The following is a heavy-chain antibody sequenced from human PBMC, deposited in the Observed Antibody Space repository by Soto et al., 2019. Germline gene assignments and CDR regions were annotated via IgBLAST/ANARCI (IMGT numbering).Heavy chain of an antibody. V-gene: IGHV4-59*08. CDR3: VRQGIDYLHGLVDV. CDR2: VYYTGDT. CDR1: SGPDRSHN. J-gene: IGHJ6*02. Sequence: QVQLQQSGPRLVKPSETLSLTCTVSSGPDRSHNWGWIRQPPGRGLEWIGYVYYTGDTAYNPSLRGRVTISAATSTNEISLTLNSVTAAHTAVYYCVRQGIDYLHGLVDVWGQGTTVSVSS. D-gene: IGHD4-17*01.